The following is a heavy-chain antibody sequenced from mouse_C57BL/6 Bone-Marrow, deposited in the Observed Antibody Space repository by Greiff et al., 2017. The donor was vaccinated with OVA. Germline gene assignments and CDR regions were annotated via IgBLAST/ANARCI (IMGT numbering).Heavy chain of an antibody. CDR2: IRNKANGYTT. CDR3: ASYLGHYAMAY. V-gene: IGHV7-3*01. D-gene: IGHD4-1*01. Sequence: EVMLVESGGGLVQPGGSLSPSCAASGFTFTDYYMSWVRQPPGKALEWLGFIRNKANGYTTEYSASVKGRFTITRDNSQSILYLQMNALRAEDSATYYCASYLGHYAMAYWGQGTSVTVSS. CDR1: GFTFTDYY. J-gene: IGHJ4*01.